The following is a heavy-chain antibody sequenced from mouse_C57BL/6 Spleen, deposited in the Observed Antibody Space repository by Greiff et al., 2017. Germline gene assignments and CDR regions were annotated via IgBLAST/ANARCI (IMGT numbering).Heavy chain of an antibody. D-gene: IGHD2-10*02. CDR1: GYTFTSYW. J-gene: IGHJ3*01. Sequence: QVQLQQPGAELVKPGASVKVSCKASGYTFTSYWMHWVKQRPGQGLEWIGRIHPSDSDTNYKQKFKGKATLTVDKSSSTAYMQLSSLTSEVSAVYYCAIWGDSISWCAYWGKGTLVTVSA. V-gene: IGHV1-74*01. CDR2: IHPSDSDT. CDR3: AIWGDSISWCAY.